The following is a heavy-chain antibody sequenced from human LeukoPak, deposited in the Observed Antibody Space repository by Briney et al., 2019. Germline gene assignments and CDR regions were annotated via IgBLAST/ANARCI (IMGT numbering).Heavy chain of an antibody. J-gene: IGHJ4*02. CDR1: GFTFSSYG. V-gene: IGHV3-23*01. D-gene: IGHD3-16*01. CDR3: VKEASKTFGIYTADY. CDR2: IPASGPKT. Sequence: GGSLRLSCAASGFTFSSYGMHWVRQAPGKGLEWVSAIPASGPKTYYTGSVRGRFTISRDNSKNTVYLQMQSLRAEDTAVYYCVKEASKTFGIYTADYWGQGTLVTVSS.